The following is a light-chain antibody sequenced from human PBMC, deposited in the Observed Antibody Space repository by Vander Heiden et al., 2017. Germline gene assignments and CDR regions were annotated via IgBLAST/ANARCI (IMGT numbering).Light chain of an antibody. CDR1: SSNIGSNT. CDR3: AAWDDSLYGYV. Sequence: QSVLTQPPSASGTPGQRVPISCSGSSSNIGSNTVTWYQQLPGTAPKLLIYSNNQRPSGVPDRFSGSKSGTSASLAISGLQSEDEADYYCAAWDDSLYGYVFGTGTKVTVL. CDR2: SNN. V-gene: IGLV1-44*01. J-gene: IGLJ1*01.